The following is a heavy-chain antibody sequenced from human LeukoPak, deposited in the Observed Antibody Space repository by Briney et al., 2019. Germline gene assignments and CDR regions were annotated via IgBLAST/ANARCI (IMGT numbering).Heavy chain of an antibody. Sequence: PGGSLRLSCAASGFTFSSYSMNWVRRAPGKGLEWVSSISSSSSYIYYADSVKGRFTISRDNAKNSLYLQMNSLRAEDTAVYYCARDGVHAFDIWGQGTMVTVSS. CDR3: ARDGVHAFDI. D-gene: IGHD2-8*01. CDR2: ISSSSSYI. J-gene: IGHJ3*02. V-gene: IGHV3-21*01. CDR1: GFTFSSYS.